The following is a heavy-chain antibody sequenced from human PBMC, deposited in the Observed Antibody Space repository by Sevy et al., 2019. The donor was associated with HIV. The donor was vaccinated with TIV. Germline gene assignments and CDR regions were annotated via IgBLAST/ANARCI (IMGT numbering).Heavy chain of an antibody. Sequence: GGSLRLSCAISGFNVNDKYIIWVSQAPGKGLESVSVIFSSGSTYYADSAKGRFTISRDNSKNTVDLQMNSVRAEDTAVYYCVSLFLSYRSGWSYFDYWGQGALVTVSS. J-gene: IGHJ4*02. D-gene: IGHD6-19*01. CDR3: VSLFLSYRSGWSYFDY. CDR2: IFSSGST. CDR1: GFNVNDKY. V-gene: IGHV3-66*02.